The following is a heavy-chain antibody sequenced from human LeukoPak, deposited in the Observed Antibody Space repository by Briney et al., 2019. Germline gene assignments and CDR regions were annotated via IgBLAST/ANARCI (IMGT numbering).Heavy chain of an antibody. D-gene: IGHD3-9*01. Sequence: ASVKVSCKASGYSFTSYYMHWVRQAPGQGLEWMGFINPSGSSAAYAQKFRGRLTMTRDMSASTVYMELSSLRSEDTAVYYCARGSRPVYNLLTGKRYFDYWGQGTLLTVSS. V-gene: IGHV1-46*01. CDR1: GYSFTSYY. CDR2: INPSGSSA. J-gene: IGHJ4*02. CDR3: ARGSRPVYNLLTGKRYFDY.